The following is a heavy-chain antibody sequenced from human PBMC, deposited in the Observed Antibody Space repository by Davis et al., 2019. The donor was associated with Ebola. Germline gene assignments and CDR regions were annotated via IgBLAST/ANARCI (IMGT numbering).Heavy chain of an antibody. V-gene: IGHV3-48*04. CDR3: ARANMWGWFDP. D-gene: IGHD3-16*01. CDR1: GFTFSSYG. Sequence: GESLKISCAASGFTFSSYGMNWVRQAPGKGLEWLSYIGSSSSTIYYADSVKGRFTISRDNAKNSLYLLMNSLRVEDTAVYYCARANMWGWFDPWGQGTLVTVSS. J-gene: IGHJ5*02. CDR2: IGSSSSTI.